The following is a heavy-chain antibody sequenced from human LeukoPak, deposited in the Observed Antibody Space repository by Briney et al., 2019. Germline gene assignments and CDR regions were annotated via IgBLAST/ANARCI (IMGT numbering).Heavy chain of an antibody. J-gene: IGHJ4*02. V-gene: IGHV3-74*01. CDR2: INSDGSST. CDR3: ARDARHIIDS. Sequence: RGSLRLSCAASGFTSSGYWMHWVRQAPGKGLVWVSRINSDGSSTIYADSVKGRFTISRDNAKNTLYLQMNRLRAEDTAVYYCARDARHIIDSWGQGTLVTVSS. CDR1: GFTSSGYW.